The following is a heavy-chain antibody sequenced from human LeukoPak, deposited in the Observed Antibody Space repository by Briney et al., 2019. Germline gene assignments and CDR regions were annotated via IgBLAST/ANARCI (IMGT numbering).Heavy chain of an antibody. D-gene: IGHD3-22*01. Sequence: GGSLRLSCAASGFTFSSYWMSWVRQAPGKGLEWVANIKQDGSEKYYVDSVKGRFTISRDNAKNSLYLQVDSLRPDDTAVYYCARPQASGFFFSAFDIWGQGTLVTVSS. CDR3: ARPQASGFFFSAFDI. V-gene: IGHV3-7*01. J-gene: IGHJ3*02. CDR2: IKQDGSEK. CDR1: GFTFSSYW.